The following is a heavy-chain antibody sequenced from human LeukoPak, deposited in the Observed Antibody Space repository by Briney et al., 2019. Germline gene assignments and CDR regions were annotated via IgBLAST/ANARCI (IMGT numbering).Heavy chain of an antibody. J-gene: IGHJ4*02. D-gene: IGHD1-26*01. Sequence: ASVRVSCKASGYTFTSYYMHWVRQAPGQGLEWMGIIDPSGGSTSYAQKFQGRVTVTRDMSTSTVYMELSSLRPEDTAVYYCARVGIVEARTLGYWGQGTLVTVSS. CDR1: GYTFTSYY. V-gene: IGHV1-46*01. CDR2: IDPSGGST. CDR3: ARVGIVEARTLGY.